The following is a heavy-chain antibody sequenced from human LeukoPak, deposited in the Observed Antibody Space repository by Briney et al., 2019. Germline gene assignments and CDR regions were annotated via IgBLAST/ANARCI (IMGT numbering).Heavy chain of an antibody. D-gene: IGHD5-24*01. Sequence: SETLSLTCTVSGGSISSYYWSWIRQPPGKGLEWIGYTYYSGSTNYNPSLKSRVTISVDTSKNQFSLKLSSVTAADTAVYYCARLRDGYNAFDYWGQGTLVTVSS. CDR1: GGSISSYY. CDR3: ARLRDGYNAFDY. J-gene: IGHJ4*02. V-gene: IGHV4-59*01. CDR2: TYYSGST.